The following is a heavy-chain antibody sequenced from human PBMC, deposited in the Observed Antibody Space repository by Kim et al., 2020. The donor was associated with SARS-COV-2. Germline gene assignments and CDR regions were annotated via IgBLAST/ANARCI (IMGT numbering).Heavy chain of an antibody. Sequence: GGSLRLSCAASGFTFSNAWMSWVRQAPGKGLEWVGRIKSKTDGGTTDYAAPVKGRFTISRDDSKNTLYLQMNSLKTEDTAVYYCTTSPYYGSGNDYWGQGTLVTVSS. V-gene: IGHV3-15*01. J-gene: IGHJ4*02. CDR3: TTSPYYGSGNDY. CDR2: IKSKTDGGTT. D-gene: IGHD3-10*01. CDR1: GFTFSNAW.